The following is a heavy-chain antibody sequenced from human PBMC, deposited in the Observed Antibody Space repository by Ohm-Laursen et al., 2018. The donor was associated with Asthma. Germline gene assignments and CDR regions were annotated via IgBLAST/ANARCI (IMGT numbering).Heavy chain of an antibody. J-gene: IGHJ4*02. V-gene: IGHV1-18*01. D-gene: IGHD3-3*01. CDR3: ARERGITIFGVVSNYFDY. CDR2: INAYNGNT. CDR1: GGTFSNYV. Sequence: ASVKVSCKSSGGTFSNYVISWVRQAPGQGLEWMGWINAYNGNTNYAQKLQGRVTMTTDTSTSTAYMELRSLRSDDTAVYYCARERGITIFGVVSNYFDYWGQGTLVTVSS.